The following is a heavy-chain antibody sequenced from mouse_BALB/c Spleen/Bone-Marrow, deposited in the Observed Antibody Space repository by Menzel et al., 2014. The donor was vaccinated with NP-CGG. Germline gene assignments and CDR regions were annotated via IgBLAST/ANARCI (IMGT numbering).Heavy chain of an antibody. J-gene: IGHJ3*01. CDR2: IDPANGNT. CDR3: ARRDLFAY. D-gene: IGHD3-3*01. CDR1: GFNIKDTY. Sequence: VQVQQSGAELVKPGASVKLSCTASGFNIKDTYMHWVKQRPEQGLEWIGRIDPANGNTKYDPKFQGKATITADTSSNTAYLQLSGLTSEDYGVYYCARRDLFAYWGQGTLVTVSA. V-gene: IGHV14-3*02.